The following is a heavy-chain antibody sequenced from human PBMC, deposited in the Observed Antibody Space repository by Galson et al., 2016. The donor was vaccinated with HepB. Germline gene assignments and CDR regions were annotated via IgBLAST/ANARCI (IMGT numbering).Heavy chain of an antibody. V-gene: IGHV4-61*02. J-gene: IGHJ2*01. CDR1: GGSVSSGSNY. CDR3: ARAPLTVTGHWYLDL. CDR2: IYSNGSS. Sequence: TLSLTCSVSGGSVSSGSNYWNWIRQTAGKGLEWIGRIYSNGSSDYNPSLKSRVTISIDTSKNQFSLKLPSLAAADTAVYYCARAPLTVTGHWYLDLWGRGTLVAVSS. D-gene: IGHD6-19*01.